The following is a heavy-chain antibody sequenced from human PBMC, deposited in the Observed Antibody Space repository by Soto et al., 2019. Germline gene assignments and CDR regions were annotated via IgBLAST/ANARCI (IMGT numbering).Heavy chain of an antibody. Sequence: ETLSLTCNVSGGSISNFHLSWIRQPPGKGLEWIGYIYYSGNYYNPSLTSRVSMSLDKSKNQFSLHLKSVTAADTALYFCALGGYNYGRPFDFWGQGTRVTVSS. D-gene: IGHD5-18*01. V-gene: IGHV4-59*01. CDR1: GGSISNFH. J-gene: IGHJ4*02. CDR2: IYYSGN. CDR3: ALGGYNYGRPFDF.